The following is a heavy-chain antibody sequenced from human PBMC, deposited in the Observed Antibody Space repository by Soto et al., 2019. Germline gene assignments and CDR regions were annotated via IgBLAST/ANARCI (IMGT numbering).Heavy chain of an antibody. CDR1: GGSISYEYYH. J-gene: IGHJ6*02. D-gene: IGHD2-21*02. CDR2: IHYSGSI. CDR3: AREDDGGDRDYYGLDV. V-gene: IGHV4-30-4*08. Sequence: QVQLQQSGPGLVKPSQTLSLTCTVSGGSISYEYYHWTWIRQSPGKGLERIGYIHYSGSIIYNPSFKSRVTVSVDTSKNQFSLQLSSVTAADTAMYFCAREDDGGDRDYYGLDVWGQGTTVTVSS.